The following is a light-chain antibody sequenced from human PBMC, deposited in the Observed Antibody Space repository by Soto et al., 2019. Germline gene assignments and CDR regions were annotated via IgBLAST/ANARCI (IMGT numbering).Light chain of an antibody. Sequence: EIVLTQSPGTLSLSPGERATLSCRASQSVSSSYLAWYQQKPGHAPSLLIYGASSRATGIPDRFSGSGSGTDFNLTISRLEPEAFAVYYCQQYGSSHMYTFGQGTKLEIK. CDR2: GAS. V-gene: IGKV3-20*01. CDR1: QSVSSSY. J-gene: IGKJ2*01. CDR3: QQYGSSHMYT.